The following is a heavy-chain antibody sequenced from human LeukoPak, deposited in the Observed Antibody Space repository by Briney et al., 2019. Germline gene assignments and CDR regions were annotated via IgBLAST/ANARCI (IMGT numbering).Heavy chain of an antibody. D-gene: IGHD2-8*01. V-gene: IGHV1-2*02. CDR1: GYTFTGYY. CDR3: AREGYCTNGVCYGGNWFDR. J-gene: IGHJ5*02. Sequence: ASVKVSCKASGYTFTGYYMHWVRQAPGQGLEGMGWINPNSGGTNYEQKFQGRVTMTRDTSISTAYMELSRLRSDDTAVYYCAREGYCTNGVCYGGNWFDRWGQGTLVTVSS. CDR2: INPNSGGT.